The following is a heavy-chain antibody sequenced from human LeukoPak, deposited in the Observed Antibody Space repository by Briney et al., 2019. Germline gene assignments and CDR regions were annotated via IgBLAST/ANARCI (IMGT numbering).Heavy chain of an antibody. D-gene: IGHD6-13*01. V-gene: IGHV3-23*01. CDR3: AKETSSSWYSDY. Sequence: PGGSLRLSCAASGFTFSSYSMNWVRQAPGKGLEWVSAISGSGGSTYYADSVKGRFTISRDNSKNTLYLQMNSLRAEDTAVYYCAKETSSSWYSDYWGQGTLVTVSS. CDR2: ISGSGGST. J-gene: IGHJ4*02. CDR1: GFTFSSYS.